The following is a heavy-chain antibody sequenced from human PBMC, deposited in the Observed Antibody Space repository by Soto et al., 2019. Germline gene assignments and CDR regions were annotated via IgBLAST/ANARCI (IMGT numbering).Heavy chain of an antibody. V-gene: IGHV5-51*01. D-gene: IGHD2-2*01. CDR2: IYPGDSDP. CDR1: GYSFTSYW. Sequence: GESLKISCKGSGYSFTSYWIGWVGQMPGKGLEWMGIIYPGDSDPRYSPSFQGQVPISADKSISSAYLQWSSLKASDAAMYYCARFSCSSTSCYPLGDWLDPWGQGTLVTVSS. CDR3: ARFSCSSTSCYPLGDWLDP. J-gene: IGHJ5*02.